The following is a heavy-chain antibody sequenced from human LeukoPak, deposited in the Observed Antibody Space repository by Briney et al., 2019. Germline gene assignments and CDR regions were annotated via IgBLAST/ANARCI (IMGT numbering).Heavy chain of an antibody. Sequence: PGGSLRLSCAASGFTFSSYGMSWVRQAPGKGLEWVSAISGSGGSTYYADSVKGRFTISRDNSKNTLYLQMNSLRAEDTAVYYCAKYQDCSSTSCYGAGAYYYYYMDVWGKGTTVTISS. D-gene: IGHD2-2*01. J-gene: IGHJ6*03. CDR3: AKYQDCSSTSCYGAGAYYYYYMDV. CDR2: ISGSGGST. CDR1: GFTFSSYG. V-gene: IGHV3-23*01.